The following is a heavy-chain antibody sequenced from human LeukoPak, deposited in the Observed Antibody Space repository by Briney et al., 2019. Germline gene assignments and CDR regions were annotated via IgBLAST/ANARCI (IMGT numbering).Heavy chain of an antibody. D-gene: IGHD3-22*01. Sequence: SETLSLTCTVSGGSLSSYYWRWVRQPPGRGLEWIGYIYYSGSTNYNPSLKSRVTISVDTSKNQFSLKLSSVTAADTAVYYCARVPYYYDSSGYYPWGQGTLVTVSS. CDR1: GGSLSSYY. V-gene: IGHV4-59*01. CDR3: ARVPYYYDSSGYYP. CDR2: IYYSGST. J-gene: IGHJ5*02.